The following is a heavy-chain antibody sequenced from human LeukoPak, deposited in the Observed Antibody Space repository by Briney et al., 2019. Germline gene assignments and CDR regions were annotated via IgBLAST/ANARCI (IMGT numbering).Heavy chain of an antibody. V-gene: IGHV4-34*01. CDR2: INHSGST. CDR3: ARGIAYYDFWSGYYKRIKKQGYYYYMDV. CDR1: GGSFSGYY. Sequence: PSETLSLTCAVYGGSFSGYYWSWIRQPPGKGLGWIGEINHSGSTNYNPSLKSRVTISVDTSKNQFSLKLSSVTAADTAVYYCARGIAYYDFWSGYYKRIKKQGYYYYMDVWGKGTTVTVSS. J-gene: IGHJ6*03. D-gene: IGHD3-3*01.